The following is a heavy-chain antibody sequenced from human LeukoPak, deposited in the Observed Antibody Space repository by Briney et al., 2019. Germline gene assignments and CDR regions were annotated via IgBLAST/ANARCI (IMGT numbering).Heavy chain of an antibody. CDR2: MNPNSGNT. D-gene: IGHD2-21*02. CDR1: GYAFTSYD. CDR3: ASSCGGDCYYRAFDI. Sequence: ASVKVSCKASGYAFTSYDINWVRQATGQGLEWMGWMNPNSGNTGYAQKFQGRVTMTRNTSISTAYMELSSLRSEDTAVYYCASSCGGDCYYRAFDIWGQRTMVTVSS. V-gene: IGHV1-8*01. J-gene: IGHJ3*02.